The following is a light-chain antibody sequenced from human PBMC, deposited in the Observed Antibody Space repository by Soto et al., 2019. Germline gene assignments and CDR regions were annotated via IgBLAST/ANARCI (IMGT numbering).Light chain of an antibody. V-gene: IGKV3-20*01. CDR3: QQYGSSHLT. CDR2: GAS. J-gene: IGKJ4*01. CDR1: QSVSSSY. Sequence: EIVMTQSPDTLYVSPGEGATLSCRASQSVSSSYLAWYQQKPGQAPRLLIYGASSRATGIPDRFSGSGSGTDFTLTISRLEPEDFAVYYCQQYGSSHLTFGGGTKVDIK.